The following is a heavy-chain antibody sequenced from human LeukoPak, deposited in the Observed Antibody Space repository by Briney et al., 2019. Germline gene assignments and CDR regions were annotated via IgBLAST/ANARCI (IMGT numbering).Heavy chain of an antibody. J-gene: IGHJ4*02. CDR3: ATADSASWVDY. CDR1: GGSISSYY. Sequence: WETLSLTCTVSGGSISSYYWSWIRQPPGKGLEWIGYIHYSGSTNYSPSLKSRVTISVDTSKNQFSLKLSSVTAADTAVYYSATADSASWVDYWGQGTLVTVSS. V-gene: IGHV4-59*01. CDR2: IHYSGST. D-gene: IGHD2-2*01.